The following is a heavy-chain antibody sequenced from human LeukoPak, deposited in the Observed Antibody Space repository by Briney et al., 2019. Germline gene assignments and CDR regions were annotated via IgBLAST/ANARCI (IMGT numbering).Heavy chain of an antibody. J-gene: IGHJ6*03. Sequence: SETLSLTCAVYGGSFSGYYWNWIRQPPGKGLEWIGEINHSGSTNYNPSLKSRVTISVDTSKNQFSLKLSSVTAADTAVYYCARGKRVVVVPAAISFLSYYYMDVWGKGTTVTVSS. CDR1: GGSFSGYY. D-gene: IGHD2-2*01. CDR2: INHSGST. CDR3: ARGKRVVVVPAAISFLSYYYMDV. V-gene: IGHV4-34*01.